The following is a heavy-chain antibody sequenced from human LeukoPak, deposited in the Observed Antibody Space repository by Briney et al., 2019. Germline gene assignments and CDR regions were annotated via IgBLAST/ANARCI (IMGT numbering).Heavy chain of an antibody. CDR2: ISYDGSNK. CDR1: GFTFSSYA. D-gene: IGHD6-13*01. V-gene: IGHV3-30-3*01. J-gene: IGHJ4*02. CDR3: ARGAIAAAGTGPY. Sequence: GGSLRLSCAASGFTFSSYAMHWVRQAPGKGLEWVAVISYDGSNKYYADSVKGRSTISRDNSKNTLYLQMNSLRAEDTAVYYCARGAIAAAGTGPYWGQGTLVTVSS.